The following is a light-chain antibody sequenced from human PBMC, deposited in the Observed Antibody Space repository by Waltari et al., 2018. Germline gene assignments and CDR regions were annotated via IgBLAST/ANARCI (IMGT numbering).Light chain of an antibody. CDR3: QQSYSTPLT. CDR1: QSISNY. CDR2: AAS. V-gene: IGKV1-39*01. J-gene: IGKJ4*01. Sequence: DIQMTQSPSSLSASVGDRVTITCRASQSISNYINWYQQKPGRAPNLLIYAASNLQSGVPSRFSGSRSGTDFTLTISSLQPEDFVTYYCQQSYSTPLTFGGGTKVEIK.